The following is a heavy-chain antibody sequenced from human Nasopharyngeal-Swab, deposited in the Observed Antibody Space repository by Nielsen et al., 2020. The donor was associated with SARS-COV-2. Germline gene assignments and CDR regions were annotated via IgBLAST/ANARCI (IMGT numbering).Heavy chain of an antibody. Sequence: GGSLRLSCAASGFTFSSYAMHWVRQAPGKGLEYVTAITSNGGSTDHANSVKGRFTISRDNSKNTLYLQMGSLRPEDMGVYYCARYDWGYYYNGMDVWGQGTTVTVSS. CDR3: ARYDWGYYYNGMDV. V-gene: IGHV3-64*01. J-gene: IGHJ6*02. CDR2: ITSNGGST. CDR1: GFTFSSYA. D-gene: IGHD7-27*01.